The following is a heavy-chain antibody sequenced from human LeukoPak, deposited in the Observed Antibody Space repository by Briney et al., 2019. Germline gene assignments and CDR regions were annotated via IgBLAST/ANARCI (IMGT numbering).Heavy chain of an antibody. J-gene: IGHJ4*02. CDR3: ARRSPNYYFDY. V-gene: IGHV3-7*02. CDR1: GFAFTGNY. Sequence: RGSLRLSCAASGFAFTGNYMSWVRQAPGRGLEWVAKIKPDGSEKYYVDSVKGRFTVARDNAKNSLYLQMNSLRAEDTAVYYCARRSPNYYFDYWGQGTPVTVSS. CDR2: IKPDGSEK.